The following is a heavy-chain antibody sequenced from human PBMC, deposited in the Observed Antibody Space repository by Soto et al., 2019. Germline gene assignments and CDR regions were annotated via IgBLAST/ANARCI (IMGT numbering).Heavy chain of an antibody. V-gene: IGHV4-59*01. J-gene: IGHJ4*02. CDR2: IYYSGST. D-gene: IGHD2-15*01. CDR1: GGSISSYY. Sequence: SGTLSLTCTVPGGSISSYYWSWIRQPPGKGLEWIGYIYYSGSTNYNPSLKSRVTISVDTSKNQFSLKLSSVTAADTAVYYCARFDGSGRYFDYWGQGTLVTVS. CDR3: ARFDGSGRYFDY.